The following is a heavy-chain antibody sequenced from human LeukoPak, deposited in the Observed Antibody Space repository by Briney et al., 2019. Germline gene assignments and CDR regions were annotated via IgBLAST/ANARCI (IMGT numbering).Heavy chain of an antibody. J-gene: IGHJ5*02. CDR1: GGSISSGGYY. Sequence: SETLSLTCTVSGGSISSGGYYWSWLRQHPGKGLEWSGYIYYSGSTYYNPSLKSRVTISVDTSKNQFSLKLSSVTAADTAVYYCARASSTVTHNWFDPWGQGTLVTVSS. CDR2: IYYSGST. V-gene: IGHV4-31*03. CDR3: ARASSTVTHNWFDP. D-gene: IGHD4-17*01.